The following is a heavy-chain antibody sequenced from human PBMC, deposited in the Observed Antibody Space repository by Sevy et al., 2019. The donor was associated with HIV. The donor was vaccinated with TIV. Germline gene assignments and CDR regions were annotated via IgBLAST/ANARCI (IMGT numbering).Heavy chain of an antibody. D-gene: IGHD3-22*01. CDR3: ARGDYYDSSGFYIDAFDV. CDR2: ITGGGDNT. J-gene: IGHJ3*01. Sequence: GGSLRLSCAASGFPLSSYGMSWVRQAPGKGLEWVSSITGGGDNTYADSVKGRFAISRDNSKNTLFLQMDSLRAGDTAVYYCARGDYYDSSGFYIDAFDVWGQGTMVTVSS. CDR1: GFPLSSYG. V-gene: IGHV3-23*01.